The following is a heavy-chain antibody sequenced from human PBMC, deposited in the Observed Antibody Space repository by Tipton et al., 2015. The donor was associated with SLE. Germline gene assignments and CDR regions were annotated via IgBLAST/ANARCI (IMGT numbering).Heavy chain of an antibody. Sequence: TLSLTCTVSGGSISSSSYYWGWIRQPPGKGLEWIGSIYYSGSTYYNPSLKSRVTISVDTSKNQFSLKLSSVTAADTAVYYCATLTRIVSGGLESLLWFRELSHGMDVWGQVTTVTVSS. D-gene: IGHD3-10*01. CDR3: ATLTRIVSGGLESLLWFRELSHGMDV. V-gene: IGHV4-39*01. J-gene: IGHJ6*02. CDR2: IYYSGST. CDR1: GGSISSSSYY.